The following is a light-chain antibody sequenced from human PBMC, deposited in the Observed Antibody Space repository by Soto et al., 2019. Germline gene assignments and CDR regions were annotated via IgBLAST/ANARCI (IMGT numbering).Light chain of an antibody. CDR1: SRDVGNYNF. J-gene: IGLJ3*02. V-gene: IGLV2-8*01. Sequence: QSALTQPPSASGSPGQSVTISCTGTSRDVGNYNFVSWEQQHPGKAPKLMIFEVTKRPSGVPHRFSGSKSGITASLTVSGLQPEDEADYYCSSYSGSNDLVFGGGTKLTVL. CDR3: SSYSGSNDLV. CDR2: EVT.